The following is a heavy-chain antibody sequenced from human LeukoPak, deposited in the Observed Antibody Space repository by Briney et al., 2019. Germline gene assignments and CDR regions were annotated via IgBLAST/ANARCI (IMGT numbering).Heavy chain of an antibody. CDR1: GGSISGTNW. J-gene: IGHJ4*02. D-gene: IGHD1-26*01. CDR2: ISLAGQT. Sequence: SETLTLTCGASGGSISGTNWWSWVRQPPGQGLEWIGEISLAGQTNYNPSLNGRVTMSLDKSSNQLPLNLTPVTAADTATYYCSRESGAFCPFGYWGQGTLGIVSS. CDR3: SRESGAFCPFGY. V-gene: IGHV4/OR15-8*02.